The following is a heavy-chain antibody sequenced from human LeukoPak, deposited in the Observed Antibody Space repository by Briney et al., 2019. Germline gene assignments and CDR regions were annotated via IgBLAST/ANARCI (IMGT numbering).Heavy chain of an antibody. J-gene: IGHJ2*01. D-gene: IGHD5-24*01. CDR3: ARGLSRAGYKTSPRWYFDL. V-gene: IGHV4-34*01. CDR2: INHSGST. CDR1: GGSFSGYY. Sequence: SETLSLTCAVYGGSFSGYYWSWIRQPPGKGLEWIGEINHSGSTNYNPSLKSRVTISVDTSKNQFSLKLSSVTAADTAVYYCARGLSRAGYKTSPRWYFDLWGRGTLVTVSS.